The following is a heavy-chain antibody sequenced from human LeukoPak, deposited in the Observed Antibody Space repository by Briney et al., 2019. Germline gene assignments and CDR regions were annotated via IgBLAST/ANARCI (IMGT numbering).Heavy chain of an antibody. V-gene: IGHV4-34*01. CDR2: INHSGST. CDR1: GGSFSGYY. J-gene: IGHJ5*02. D-gene: IGHD3-10*01. Sequence: SETLSLTCAVYGGSFSGYYWSWIRQPPGKGLEWIGEINHSGSTNYNPSLKSRVTISVDTSKNQFSLKLSSVTAADTAVYYCARRSYYYGSGRRYNWFDPWGQGTLVTVSS. CDR3: ARRSYYYGSGRRYNWFDP.